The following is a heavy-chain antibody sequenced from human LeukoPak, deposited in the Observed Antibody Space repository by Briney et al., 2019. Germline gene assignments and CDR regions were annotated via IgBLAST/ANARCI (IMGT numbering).Heavy chain of an antibody. V-gene: IGHV4-61*01. Sequence: SETLSLTCTVSGGSINSGSYYWNWIRQPPGKGLEWIGYIYYSGSTNYNPSLKSRVTISVDTSKNQFSLKLSSVTAADTAVYYCARAAYSGSYHSDYWGQGTLVTVSS. CDR2: IYYSGST. CDR1: GGSINSGSYY. J-gene: IGHJ4*02. CDR3: ARAAYSGSYHSDY. D-gene: IGHD1-26*01.